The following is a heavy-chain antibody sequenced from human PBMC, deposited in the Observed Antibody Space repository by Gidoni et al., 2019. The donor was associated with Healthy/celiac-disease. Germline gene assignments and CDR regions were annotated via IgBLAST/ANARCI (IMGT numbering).Heavy chain of an antibody. CDR1: GGSISSYY. V-gene: IGHV4-59*01. Sequence: QVQLQESGPGLVKRSETLSLTCTVSGGSISSYYWSWIRQPPGKGLEWIGYIYYSGSTNYNPSLKSRFTISVYTSKNQFSLKLSSVTASATAVYYCARGDSGWSQEGWGQGTLVTVSS. J-gene: IGHJ4*02. D-gene: IGHD6-19*01. CDR2: IYYSGST. CDR3: ARGDSGWSQEG.